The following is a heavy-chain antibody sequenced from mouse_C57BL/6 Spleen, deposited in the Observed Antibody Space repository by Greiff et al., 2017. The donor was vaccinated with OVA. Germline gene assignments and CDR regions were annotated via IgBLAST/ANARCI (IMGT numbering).Heavy chain of an antibody. CDR3: ARHTGRGYFDY. J-gene: IGHJ2*01. D-gene: IGHD4-1*01. Sequence: EVKLMESGGGLVQPGGSLKLSCAASGFTFSDYYMYWVRQTPEKRLEWVAYISNGGANTYYPDTVKGRFTISRDNAKNTLYLQMSRLKSEDTAMYYCARHTGRGYFDYWGQGTTLTVSS. V-gene: IGHV5-12*01. CDR2: ISNGGANT. CDR1: GFTFSDYY.